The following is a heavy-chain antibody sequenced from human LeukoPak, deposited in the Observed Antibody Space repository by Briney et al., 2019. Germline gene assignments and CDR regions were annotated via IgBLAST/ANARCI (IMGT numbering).Heavy chain of an antibody. CDR1: GYSFTSFW. CDR2: IYPGDSDT. V-gene: IGHV5-51*01. J-gene: IGHJ4*02. D-gene: IGHD3-10*01. CDR3: ARAPTSSYGSGSRLFDY. Sequence: GESLKISCKNSGYSFTSFWIGWVRQMPGKGLEWMGIIYPGDSDTRYSPSFQGQVTISADKSISTAYLQWSSLKASDTAMYYCARAPTSSYGSGSRLFDYWGQETLVTVSS.